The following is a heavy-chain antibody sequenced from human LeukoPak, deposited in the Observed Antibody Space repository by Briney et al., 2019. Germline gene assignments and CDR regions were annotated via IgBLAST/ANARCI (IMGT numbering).Heavy chain of an antibody. CDR2: IYHSGST. Sequence: KSSETLSLTCTVPGYSISSGYYWGWIRQPPGKGLEWIGSIYHSGSTYYSPSLKSRVTISVDTSKNQFSLKLSSVTAADTAVYYCARAVAGYFDYWGQGTLVTVSS. D-gene: IGHD6-19*01. J-gene: IGHJ4*02. V-gene: IGHV4-38-2*02. CDR3: ARAVAGYFDY. CDR1: GYSISSGYY.